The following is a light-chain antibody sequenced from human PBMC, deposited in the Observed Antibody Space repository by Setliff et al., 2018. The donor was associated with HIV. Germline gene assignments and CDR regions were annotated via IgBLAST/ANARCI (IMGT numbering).Light chain of an antibody. CDR3: SSYRSGNIGV. Sequence: QSALTQPPSVSGSPGQSVTISCTGTSGDVGAYNRVSWYQHFPGRTPKLIIYDVRNRPPGVSSRFSGSKSGNTASLTISGLRAEDEADYYCSSYRSGNIGVFGGGTKVTVL. V-gene: IGLV2-14*03. CDR2: DVR. J-gene: IGLJ1*01. CDR1: SGDVGAYNR.